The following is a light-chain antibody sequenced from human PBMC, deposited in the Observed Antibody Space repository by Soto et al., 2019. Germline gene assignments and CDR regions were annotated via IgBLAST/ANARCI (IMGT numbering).Light chain of an antibody. CDR1: QSVSTS. CDR3: QQRSNWPPLYS. Sequence: EIVLTQSPATLSLSPGERATLSCRASQSVSTSLAWYQHKPGQAPRLLIYDASNRATGIPARFSGSGSGTDFTLTISSLEPADFAVYYCQQRSNWPPLYSFGQGTNLEIK. V-gene: IGKV3-11*01. CDR2: DAS. J-gene: IGKJ2*01.